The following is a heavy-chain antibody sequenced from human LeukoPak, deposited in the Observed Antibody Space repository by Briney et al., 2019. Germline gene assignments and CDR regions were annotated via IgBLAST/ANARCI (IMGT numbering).Heavy chain of an antibody. CDR3: ARSFPYSSSFDP. CDR1: GGSISSGGYY. D-gene: IGHD6-6*01. CDR2: IYYSGST. Sequence: SQTLSLTCTVSGGSISSGGYYWSWIRQHPGKGLEWIGYIYYSGSTYYNPSLKSRVTISVDTSKNQFSLKLSSVTAADTAVYYRARSFPYSSSFDPWGQGTLVTVSS. V-gene: IGHV4-31*03. J-gene: IGHJ5*02.